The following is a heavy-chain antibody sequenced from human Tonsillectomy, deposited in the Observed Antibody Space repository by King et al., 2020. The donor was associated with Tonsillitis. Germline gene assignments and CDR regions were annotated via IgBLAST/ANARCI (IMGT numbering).Heavy chain of an antibody. D-gene: IGHD3-9*01. CDR3: ALVGLTTLYYFDY. J-gene: IGHJ4*02. CDR1: GFSLSTNGLG. Sequence: TLKESGPTLVKPTQTLTLTCAFSGFSLSTNGLGVGWIRQPPGKALEWLAIVYLDVDKRYSPSLDSRLTITKDTSKNQVVLTRTNMEPVDTPTYYCALVGLTTLYYFDYWGQGTLVSVSS. V-gene: IGHV2-5*02. CDR2: VYLDVDK.